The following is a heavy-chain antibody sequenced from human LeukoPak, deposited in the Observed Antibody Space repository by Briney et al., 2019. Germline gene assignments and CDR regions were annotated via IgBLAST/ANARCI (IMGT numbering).Heavy chain of an antibody. J-gene: IGHJ4*02. CDR2: IHSDGSTT. D-gene: IGHD1-26*01. CDR1: GITVSKYW. Sequence: GGSLRLSCAVSGITVSKYWMHWVRQVPGKGLVWVSRIHSDGSTTDYADSVKGRFTISRDNSKNTLYLQMNSLRAEDTAVYYCAKGSNSGSFEFLFDYWGQGTLVTVSS. V-gene: IGHV3-74*01. CDR3: AKGSNSGSFEFLFDY.